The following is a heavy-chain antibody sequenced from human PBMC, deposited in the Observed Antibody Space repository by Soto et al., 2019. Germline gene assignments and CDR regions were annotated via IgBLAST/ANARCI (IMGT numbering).Heavy chain of an antibody. Sequence: SETLSLTCTVSGGSISSGDDYWSWIRQPPGKGLEWIGYIYYSGSTYYNASLKSRVTISIDTSKNQFSLKLSSVTAADTAVYYCARVQLFAFDIWGQGTMVTVSS. D-gene: IGHD4-4*01. V-gene: IGHV4-30-4*01. J-gene: IGHJ3*02. CDR2: IYYSGST. CDR1: GGSISSGDDY. CDR3: ARVQLFAFDI.